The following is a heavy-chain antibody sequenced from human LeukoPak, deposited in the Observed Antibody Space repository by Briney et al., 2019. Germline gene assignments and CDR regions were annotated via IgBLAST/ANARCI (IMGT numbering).Heavy chain of an antibody. Sequence: SETLSLTCAVSGGSISSSNWWSWVRQPPGKGLEWIGEIYHSGSTNYNPSLKSRVTISVDTSKNQFSLKLSSVTAADTAVYYCARDRSGYYGSGSLGYYYNYGMDVWGQGTKVTVSS. D-gene: IGHD3-10*01. CDR3: ARDRSGYYGSGSLGYYYNYGMDV. CDR2: IYHSGST. J-gene: IGHJ6*02. V-gene: IGHV4-4*02. CDR1: GGSISSSNW.